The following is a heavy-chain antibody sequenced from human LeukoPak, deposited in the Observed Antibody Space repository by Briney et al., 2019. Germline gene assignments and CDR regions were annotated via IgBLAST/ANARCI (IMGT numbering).Heavy chain of an antibody. D-gene: IGHD3-22*01. V-gene: IGHV3-48*01. J-gene: IGHJ4*02. CDR3: AKDQLTYYFDSSGYYPLAY. CDR1: GFTFRTSG. Sequence: GGSLRLSCAASGFTFRTSGMNWVRQAPGKGLEWVSYISSSGTTISYAQSVKGRFTITRDNAQNSLTLHMNTLRADDTAVYYCAKDQLTYYFDSSGYYPLAYWGQGTLVTVSS. CDR2: ISSSGTTI.